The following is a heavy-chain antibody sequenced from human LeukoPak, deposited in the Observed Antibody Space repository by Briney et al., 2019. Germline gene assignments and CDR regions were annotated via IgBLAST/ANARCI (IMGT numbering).Heavy chain of an antibody. CDR2: ISSDGGHT. CDR1: GFTFSSYW. J-gene: IGHJ4*02. V-gene: IGHV3-74*01. D-gene: IGHD5-24*01. Sequence: PGGSLRLSCAASGFTFSSYWMHWVRQAPGKGLVWVSRISSDGGHTFYADSVKGRFAMSRDNAKNTLYLQMNSLRAEDTAVYYCARVTGGYNLVDYWGQGTLVTVSS. CDR3: ARVTGGYNLVDY.